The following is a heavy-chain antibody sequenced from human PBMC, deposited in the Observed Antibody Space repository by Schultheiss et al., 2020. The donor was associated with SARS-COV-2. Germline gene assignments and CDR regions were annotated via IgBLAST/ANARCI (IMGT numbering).Heavy chain of an antibody. Sequence: GGSLRLSCSASGFTFSSYAMHWVRQAPGKGLEYVSAISSNGGSTYYADSVKGRFTISRDNAKNSLYLQMNSLRDEDTAVYYCARGSGGYYFVVKYFDYWGQGTLVTVSS. J-gene: IGHJ4*02. V-gene: IGHV3-64*04. CDR2: ISSNGGST. CDR3: ARGSGGYYFVVKYFDY. D-gene: IGHD3-22*01. CDR1: GFTFSSYA.